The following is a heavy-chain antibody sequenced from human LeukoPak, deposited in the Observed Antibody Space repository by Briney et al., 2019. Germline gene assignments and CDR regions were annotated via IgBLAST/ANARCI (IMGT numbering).Heavy chain of an antibody. CDR2: IIPVFGTA. J-gene: IGHJ5*02. D-gene: IGHD3-16*01. V-gene: IGHV1-69*05. CDR3: AATRVKWFDP. CDR1: GGTFSSYA. Sequence: SVKVSCKASGGTFSSYAISWVRQAPGQGLEWMGGIIPVFGTANYAQKFQGRVTITTDESTSTAYMELSSLRSEDTAVYYCAATRVKWFDPWGQGTLVTVSS.